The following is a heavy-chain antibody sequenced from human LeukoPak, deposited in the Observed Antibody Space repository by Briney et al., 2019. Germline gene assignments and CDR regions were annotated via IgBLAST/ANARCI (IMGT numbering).Heavy chain of an antibody. Sequence: SSETLSLTCTVSGGSISSYYWSWIRQPPGKGLEWIGYIYYSVSTNYNPSLKSRVTISVDTSKNQFSLKLSSVTAADTAVYYCARGRFAVRGVSFDYWGQGTLVTVSP. J-gene: IGHJ4*02. D-gene: IGHD3-10*01. CDR2: IYYSVST. V-gene: IGHV4-59*01. CDR3: ARGRFAVRGVSFDY. CDR1: GGSISSYY.